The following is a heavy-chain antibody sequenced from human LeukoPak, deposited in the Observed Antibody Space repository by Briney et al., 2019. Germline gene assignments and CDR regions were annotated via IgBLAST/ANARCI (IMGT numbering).Heavy chain of an antibody. Sequence: ASVKVSCKASGYTFTSYGISWVRQAPGQGLEWMGWISAYNGNTNYAQKLRGRVTMTTDTSTSTAYMELRSLRSDDTAVYYCARDPLPPITGTTMLDPWGQGTLVTVSS. J-gene: IGHJ5*02. D-gene: IGHD1-7*01. CDR2: ISAYNGNT. CDR1: GYTFTSYG. CDR3: ARDPLPPITGTTMLDP. V-gene: IGHV1-18*01.